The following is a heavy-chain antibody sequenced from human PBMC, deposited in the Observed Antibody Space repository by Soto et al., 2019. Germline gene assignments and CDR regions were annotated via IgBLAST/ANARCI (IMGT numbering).Heavy chain of an antibody. CDR1: GFPFMNYD. J-gene: IGHJ6*02. Sequence: ASVKVSCKASGFPFMNYDFNWVRQAAGQGLEWMGWMHHNNGSTYYTQEFNGRIIMTRNVAMSTVYQEVWSLGPDDTAVYHCVPGQGRWLGSSYYYRLDVWGQGTTVTVSS. CDR2: MHHNNGST. D-gene: IGHD3-10*01. V-gene: IGHV1-8*01. CDR3: VPGQGRWLGSSYYYRLDV.